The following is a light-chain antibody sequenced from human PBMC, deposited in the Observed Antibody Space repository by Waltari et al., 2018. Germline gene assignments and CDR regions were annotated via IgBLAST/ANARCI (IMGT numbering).Light chain of an antibody. CDR3: QVWDSTSSHWV. CDR1: KLGTKG. Sequence: YALSQPPSMSVAPGQTASITCGGDKLGTKGVNWYHQRPGQAPALVIYDNSGRPSGFPERFSGSNSGNTATLTITRVKVGDEADYYCQVWDSTSSHWVFGGGTKLTVL. V-gene: IGLV3-21*02. CDR2: DNS. J-gene: IGLJ3*02.